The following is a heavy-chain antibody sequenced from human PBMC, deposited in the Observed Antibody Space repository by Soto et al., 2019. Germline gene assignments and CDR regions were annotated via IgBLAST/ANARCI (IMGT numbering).Heavy chain of an antibody. CDR1: GGTFGSQG. D-gene: IGHD3-10*01. J-gene: IGHJ4*02. V-gene: IGHV1-69*13. CDR2: FIAMLGTP. Sequence: SVKVSCKASGGTFGSQGIAWVRQAPGQGLEWMGGFIAMLGTPTYAKKVQGRATISADESLTSSYLELRSLRSEDTGVYFCARGTMANFDYWGQGTVVTVSS. CDR3: ARGTMANFDY.